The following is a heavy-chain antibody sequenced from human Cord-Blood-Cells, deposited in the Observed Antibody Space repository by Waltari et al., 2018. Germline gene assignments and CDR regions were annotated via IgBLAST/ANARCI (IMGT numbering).Heavy chain of an antibody. J-gene: IGHJ5*02. CDR3: ARVNGDYNWFDP. Sequence: VQLVQSGAEVKKPGSSVKVSCKASGGTFSSYTISWVRQAPGQGLEWMGRIIPILGIANYAQKFQGRVTITADKSTSTAYMELSSLRSEDTAVYYCARVNGDYNWFDPWGQGTLVTDSS. D-gene: IGHD4-17*01. V-gene: IGHV1-69*02. CDR2: IIPILGIA. CDR1: GGTFSSYT.